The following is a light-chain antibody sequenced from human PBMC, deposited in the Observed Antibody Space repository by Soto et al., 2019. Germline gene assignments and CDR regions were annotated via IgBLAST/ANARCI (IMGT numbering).Light chain of an antibody. CDR1: LNVATN. CDR2: GAS. J-gene: IGKJ1*01. Sequence: TVMTQSPATLSMSPGDRAALSCRASLNVATNMAWYQQKPGQAPRLLIYGASIRATGVPARFTGSGSGTEFTLTINNLQSEDFAVYYCQQYNNGLRTFGRGTRVEV. CDR3: QQYNNGLRT. V-gene: IGKV3-15*01.